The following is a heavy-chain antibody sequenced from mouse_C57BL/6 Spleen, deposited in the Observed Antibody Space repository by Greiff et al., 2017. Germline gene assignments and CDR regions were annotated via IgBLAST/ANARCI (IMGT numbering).Heavy chain of an antibody. CDR2: IDPENGDT. D-gene: IGHD1-1*01. Sequence: VQLQQSGAELVRPGASVKLSCTASGFNIKDDYMHWVKQRPEQGLEWIGWIDPENGDTEYASKFQGKATITADTSSNTAYLQLSSLTSEDTAVYYCTTDGSSYEAWFAYWGQGTLVTVSA. CDR3: TTDGSSYEAWFAY. J-gene: IGHJ3*01. CDR1: GFNIKDDY. V-gene: IGHV14-4*01.